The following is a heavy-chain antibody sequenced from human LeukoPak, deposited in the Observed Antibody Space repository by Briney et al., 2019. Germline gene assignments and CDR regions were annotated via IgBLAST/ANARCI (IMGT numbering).Heavy chain of an antibody. CDR3: ARGVSYVDY. D-gene: IGHD2-8*01. CDR1: GFTFYDYY. CDR2: ISNTGSYI. J-gene: IGHJ4*02. Sequence: GGSLRLSCAASGFTFYDYYMRWIRPAPGKGLEWFSYISNTGSYINYEDSVKGRFTFSRDNAKHSTYLQMNSLRAEDTAVYYCARGVSYVDYWGQGILVTVSS. V-gene: IGHV3-11*03.